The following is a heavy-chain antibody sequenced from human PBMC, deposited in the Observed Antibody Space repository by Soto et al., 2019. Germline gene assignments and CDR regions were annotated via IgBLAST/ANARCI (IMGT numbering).Heavy chain of an antibody. Sequence: QVQLVQSGAEVKKPGSSVKVSCKASGGTFSSYAISWVRQAPGQGLEWMGGIIPIFGTANYAQKFQGRVTITAEESTSTAYMELSSLRSEDTAVYYCVTPGYCSGGSCYLRYWGQGTLVTVSS. V-gene: IGHV1-69*12. D-gene: IGHD2-15*01. CDR1: GGTFSSYA. CDR2: IIPIFGTA. CDR3: VTPGYCSGGSCYLRY. J-gene: IGHJ4*02.